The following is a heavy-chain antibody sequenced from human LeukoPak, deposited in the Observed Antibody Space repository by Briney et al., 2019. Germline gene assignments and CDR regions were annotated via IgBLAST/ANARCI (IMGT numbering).Heavy chain of an antibody. J-gene: IGHJ4*02. V-gene: IGHV4-59*01. CDR3: ARDGGAAGPGLYYFDF. Sequence: SETLSLTCTVSGDSISSYYWSWIRQPPGKGLEWIGYIYYSGSTNYNPSLKSRVTMSVDTSKNQFSLKLSSVTAADTAVYYCARDGGAAGPGLYYFDFWGQGTLVTVSS. D-gene: IGHD6-13*01. CDR2: IYYSGST. CDR1: GDSISSYY.